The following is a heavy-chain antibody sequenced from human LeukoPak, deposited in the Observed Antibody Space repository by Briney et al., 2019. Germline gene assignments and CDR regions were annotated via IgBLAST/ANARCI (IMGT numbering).Heavy chain of an antibody. Sequence: GGSLRLSCAASGFTFDDYGMSWVRQAPGKGLGWVSGINWNGGSTGYADSVKGRFTISRDNAKNSLYLQMNSLRAEDTALYYCARAQPVGYDSSGYYTPPLDWGQGTLVTVSS. J-gene: IGHJ4*02. D-gene: IGHD3-22*01. CDR3: ARAQPVGYDSSGYYTPPLD. V-gene: IGHV3-20*04. CDR2: INWNGGST. CDR1: GFTFDDYG.